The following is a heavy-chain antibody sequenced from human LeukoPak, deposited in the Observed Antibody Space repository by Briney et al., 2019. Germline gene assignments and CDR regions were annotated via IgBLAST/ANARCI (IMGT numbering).Heavy chain of an antibody. D-gene: IGHD2-21*01. CDR2: ISWNSGSI. CDR3: AKERVEGASWFDP. V-gene: IGHV3-9*01. J-gene: IGHJ5*02. CDR1: GFTFDDYA. Sequence: GRSLRLSCAASGFTFDDYAMHWVRQAPGKGLEWVSGISWNSGSIGYADSVKGRFTISRDNAKNSPYLQMNSLRAEDTALYYCAKERVEGASWFDPWGQGTLVTVSS.